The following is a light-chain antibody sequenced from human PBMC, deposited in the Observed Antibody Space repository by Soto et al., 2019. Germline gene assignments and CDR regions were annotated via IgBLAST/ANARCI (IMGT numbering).Light chain of an antibody. J-gene: IGKJ4*01. CDR2: SAS. CDR3: LQHSTYPLT. V-gene: IGKV1-17*01. CDR1: QGIGND. Sequence: DIQMTQSPSTLSGSVGDRVTITCRASQGIGNDLGWYQQTPGKAPKRLIYSASNLESEVPSRFIGRGSGTEFTLTISSLQTEDFATYYCLQHSTYPLTFGGGTKVDIK.